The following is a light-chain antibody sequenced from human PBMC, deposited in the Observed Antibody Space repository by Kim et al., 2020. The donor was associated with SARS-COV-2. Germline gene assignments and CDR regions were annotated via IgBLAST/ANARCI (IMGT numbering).Light chain of an antibody. CDR3: MQALYLPPT. CDR2: EVS. J-gene: IGKJ2*01. V-gene: IGKV2-29*02. CDR1: QSLLHSDGETY. Sequence: QPAAISCKSSQSLLHSDGETYWYWYLQKPGQSPQLLISEVSSRFSGAPDRFSGSGSGTDFTLKISRVEPEDVGVYYCMQALYLPPTCGRGTKLEI.